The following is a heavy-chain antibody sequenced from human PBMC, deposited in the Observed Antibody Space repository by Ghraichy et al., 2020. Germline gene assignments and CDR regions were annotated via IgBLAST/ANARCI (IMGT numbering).Heavy chain of an antibody. CDR2: ISVDGSRT. J-gene: IGHJ4*02. CDR3: AKGGLGRRPGLDY. V-gene: IGHV3-74*03. Sequence: GGSLRLSCEASGLTFSSNWMHWVRQAPGKGLVWVSRISVDGSRTTYADSVKGRFSISRDNAKNTLYLQLNSLRAEDTAVYYCAKGGLGRRPGLDYWGQGTLVTVSS. CDR1: GLTFSSNW.